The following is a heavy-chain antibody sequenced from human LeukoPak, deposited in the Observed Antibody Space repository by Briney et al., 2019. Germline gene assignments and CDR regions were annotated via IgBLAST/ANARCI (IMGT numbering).Heavy chain of an antibody. D-gene: IGHD2-15*01. Sequence: GGSLRLSCAASGFTFSNSAMHWVRQAPGKGLEWVAVISFDGTNKYYADSVKGRFTISRDNSKNTLYLQMNSLRTEDTGVYHCARQKVVAATSWHLDIWGQGTMVTVSS. V-gene: IGHV3-30-3*01. J-gene: IGHJ3*02. CDR1: GFTFSNSA. CDR3: ARQKVVAATSWHLDI. CDR2: ISFDGTNK.